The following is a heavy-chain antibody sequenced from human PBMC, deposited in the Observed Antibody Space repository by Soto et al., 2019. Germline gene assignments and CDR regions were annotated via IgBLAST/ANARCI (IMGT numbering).Heavy chain of an antibody. CDR2: ISQSGNT. V-gene: IGHV4-34*01. CDR3: ARAPKVSGSSQTRPDF. CDR1: SGSFSGYY. J-gene: IGHJ4*02. D-gene: IGHD6-6*01. Sequence: LSLTCSIYSGSFSGYYWGWIRQPPGKGLEWIGEISQSGNTNYSPSLKSRVSISIDTSKKQFSLNLASVSAADTAVYYCARAPKVSGSSQTRPDFWGQGTLVTVSS.